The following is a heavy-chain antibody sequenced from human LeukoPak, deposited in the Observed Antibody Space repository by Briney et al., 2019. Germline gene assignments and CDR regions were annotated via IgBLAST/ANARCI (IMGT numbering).Heavy chain of an antibody. CDR2: ISASGGST. J-gene: IGHJ4*02. Sequence: PGGSLRLSCAASGFTFSSYALQWVRQAPGKGLEYVLPISASGGSTYYANSVKGRFTISRNNSKNTLYLQMGSLRIEDMAVYYCARVANAGYSSGWYCDYLDFWGQGTLVTVSS. CDR3: ARVANAGYSSGWYCDYLDF. D-gene: IGHD6-19*01. CDR1: GFTFSSYA. V-gene: IGHV3-64*01.